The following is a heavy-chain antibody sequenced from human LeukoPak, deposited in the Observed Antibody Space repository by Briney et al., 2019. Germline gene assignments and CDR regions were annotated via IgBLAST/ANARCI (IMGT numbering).Heavy chain of an antibody. D-gene: IGHD3-10*01. CDR3: ARDAYYGSGRGLGY. Sequence: GGSLRLSCAASGFTFNNYAMSWVRQAPGKGLEWVSVIYSGGSTYYADSVKGRFTISRDNSKNTLYLQMNSLRAEDTAVYYCARDAYYGSGRGLGYWGQGTLVTVSS. CDR1: GFTFNNYA. V-gene: IGHV3-53*01. J-gene: IGHJ4*02. CDR2: IYSGGST.